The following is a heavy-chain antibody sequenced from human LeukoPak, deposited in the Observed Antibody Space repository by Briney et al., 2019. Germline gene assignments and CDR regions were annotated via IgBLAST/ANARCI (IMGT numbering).Heavy chain of an antibody. V-gene: IGHV3-48*03. Sequence: GGSLRLSCAASGFTFSSYEMNWVRQAPGKGLEWVSHISSSGSTIYYADSVKGRFTISRDNAKNSLYLQMNSLRAEDTAVYYCARDAAVGYFDLWGRGTLVTVSS. CDR3: ARDAAVGYFDL. J-gene: IGHJ2*01. CDR1: GFTFSSYE. D-gene: IGHD6-19*01. CDR2: ISSSGSTI.